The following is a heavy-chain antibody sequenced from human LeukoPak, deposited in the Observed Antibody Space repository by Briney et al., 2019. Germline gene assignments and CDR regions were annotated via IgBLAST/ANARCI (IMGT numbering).Heavy chain of an antibody. CDR2: IYTSEST. Sequence: SETLSLTCTVSGGSISSYYWSWIRQPAGKGLEWIGRIYTSESTNYNPSLKSRVTMSVGTSKNQFSLKLSSVTAADTAVYYCARGTSITMIVVVSDAFDIWGQGTMVTVSS. CDR3: ARGTSITMIVVVSDAFDI. J-gene: IGHJ3*02. D-gene: IGHD3-22*01. V-gene: IGHV4-4*07. CDR1: GGSISSYY.